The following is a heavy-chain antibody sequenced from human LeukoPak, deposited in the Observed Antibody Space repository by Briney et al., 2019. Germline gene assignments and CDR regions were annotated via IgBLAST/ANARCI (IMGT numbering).Heavy chain of an antibody. CDR2: INPSGGST. D-gene: IGHD5-12*01. Sequence: ASVKVSCKASGYTFTSYYMHWVRQAPGQGLEWMGIINPSGGSTSYAQKFQGRVTMTRDTSTSTVYMELSSLRSEDTAVYYCARGDAPYGYSGHSYAMDVWGQGTTVTVSS. J-gene: IGHJ6*02. V-gene: IGHV1-46*01. CDR3: ARGDAPYGYSGHSYAMDV. CDR1: GYTFTSYY.